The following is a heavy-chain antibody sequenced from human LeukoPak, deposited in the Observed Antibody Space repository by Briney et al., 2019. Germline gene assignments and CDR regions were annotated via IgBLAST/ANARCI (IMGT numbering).Heavy chain of an antibody. CDR2: INDAGRTT. V-gene: IGHV3-23*01. CDR3: TNQPFWAGFIAP. D-gene: IGHD3/OR15-3a*01. J-gene: IGHJ5*02. CDR1: GFTFNTYA. Sequence: PGGSLRLSSATSGFTFNTYAMNWVRQAPGKGLEWVSTINDAGRTTYYADSVKGRFTISRDNSKNTVYLQMNNLRAEDTALYYCTNQPFWAGFIAPGARGTLATVSS.